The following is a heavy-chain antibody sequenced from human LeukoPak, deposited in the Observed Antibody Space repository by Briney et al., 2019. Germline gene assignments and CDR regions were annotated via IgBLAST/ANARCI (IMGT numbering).Heavy chain of an antibody. CDR2: IWYDGSNK. CDR3: ARDPSIAVSCDDYYGMDV. Sequence: PGRSLRLSCAASGFTFRSYGMHWVRQAPGKGLEWVAVIWYDGSNKYYADSVKGRFTISRDNSKNTLYLQMNSLRAEDTAVYYCARDPSIAVSCDDYYGMDVWGQGTTVTVSS. J-gene: IGHJ6*02. D-gene: IGHD6-19*01. CDR1: GFTFRSYG. V-gene: IGHV3-33*01.